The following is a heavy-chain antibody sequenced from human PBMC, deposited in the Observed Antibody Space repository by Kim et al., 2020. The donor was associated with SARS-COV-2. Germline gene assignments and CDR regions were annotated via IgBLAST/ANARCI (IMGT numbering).Heavy chain of an antibody. CDR2: INSDGSST. J-gene: IGHJ6*03. V-gene: IGHV3-74*01. Sequence: GGSLRLSCAASGFTFSSYWMHWVRQAPGKGLVWVSRINSDGSSTSYGDSVKGRFTISRDNAKNTLYLQMNSLRAEDTAVYYCARVAGFTIFGVVPGNYYYMDVWGKGTTVTVSS. D-gene: IGHD3-3*01. CDR1: GFTFSSYW. CDR3: ARVAGFTIFGVVPGNYYYMDV.